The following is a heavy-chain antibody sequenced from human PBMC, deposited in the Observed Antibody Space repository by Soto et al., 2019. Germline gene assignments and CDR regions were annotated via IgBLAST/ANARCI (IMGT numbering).Heavy chain of an antibody. CDR1: GFIFSSYA. CDR2: ISGSGGST. D-gene: IGHD5-18*01. V-gene: IGHV3-23*01. CDR3: ARASKGYSYGIFDY. Sequence: EVQLLESGGGLVQPGGSLRLSCAASGFIFSSYAMSWVRQAPGKGLEWVSAISGSGGSTYYADSVKGRFTISRDNSKNTLYLQMNSLRAEDTAVYYCARASKGYSYGIFDYWGQGTLVTVSS. J-gene: IGHJ4*02.